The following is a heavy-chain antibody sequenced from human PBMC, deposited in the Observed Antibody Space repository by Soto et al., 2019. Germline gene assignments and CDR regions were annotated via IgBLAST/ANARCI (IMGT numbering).Heavy chain of an antibody. CDR2: IRNKAKSYTT. CDR1: GFTFSDHY. J-gene: IGHJ4*02. Sequence: PGGSLRLSCAASGFTFSDHYMDWDRQAPGKGLEWVGRIRNKAKSYTTEYAASVKGRFTVSRDDSKDSMYLQMNSLKTEDTAVYYCARTWGSIGYRLDYWGQGTLVTVSS. D-gene: IGHD3-22*01. CDR3: ARTWGSIGYRLDY. V-gene: IGHV3-72*01.